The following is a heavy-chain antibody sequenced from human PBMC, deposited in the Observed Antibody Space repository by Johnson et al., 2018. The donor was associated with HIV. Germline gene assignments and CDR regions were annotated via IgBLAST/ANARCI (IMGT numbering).Heavy chain of an antibody. CDR1: GFTFSSYG. CDR3: ARGDLSDASFHI. J-gene: IGHJ3*02. CDR2: ISYDGSNK. Sequence: QVQLVESGGGVVQPGRSLRLSCAASGFTFSSYGMHWVRQAPGKGLEWVAVISYDGSNKYYADSVKGRFTISRDNSKNTLYLQMNSLRAEDTAVYYCARGDLSDASFHIWGQGTMVTVSS. V-gene: IGHV3-30*03.